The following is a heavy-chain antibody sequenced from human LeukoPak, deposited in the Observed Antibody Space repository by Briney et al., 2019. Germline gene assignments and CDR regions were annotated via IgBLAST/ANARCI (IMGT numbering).Heavy chain of an antibody. CDR2: ISGSGGST. V-gene: IGHV3-23*01. CDR3: AKEYGSGSYYPY. D-gene: IGHD3-10*01. J-gene: IGHJ4*02. Sequence: GGSLRLSCAASGFTFSSYGMNWVRQAPGKGLEWVSAISGSGGSTYYADSVKGRFTISRDNSKDTLYLQMNSLGAEDTAVYYCAKEYGSGSYYPYWGQGTLVTVSS. CDR1: GFTFSSYG.